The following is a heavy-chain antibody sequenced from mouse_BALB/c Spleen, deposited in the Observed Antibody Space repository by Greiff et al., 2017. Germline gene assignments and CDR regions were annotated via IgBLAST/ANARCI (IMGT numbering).Heavy chain of an antibody. CDR2: IRNKANGYTT. Sequence: EVKLMESGGGLVQPGGSLRLSCATSGFTFTDYYMSWVRQPPGKALEWLGFIRNKANGYTTEYSASVKGRFTISRDNSQSILYLQMNTLRAEDSATYYCARDGSLAYWGQGTLVTVSA. V-gene: IGHV7-3*02. CDR3: ARDGSLAY. CDR1: GFTFTDYY. D-gene: IGHD6-2*01. J-gene: IGHJ3*01.